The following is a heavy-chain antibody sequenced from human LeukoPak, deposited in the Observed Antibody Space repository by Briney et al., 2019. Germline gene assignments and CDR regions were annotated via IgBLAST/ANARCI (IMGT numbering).Heavy chain of an antibody. Sequence: SETLSLTCTVSGDSISSDYWSWIRQPPGKGMEWIGYIYRFGNTDYNPSRMRRVTISLDTSKEQLSLNLTSVTAADTAVYYCAGRGQRYFRDWGQGTLVTVSS. CDR2: IYRFGNT. J-gene: IGHJ1*01. V-gene: IGHV4-4*08. CDR3: AGRGQRYFRD. CDR1: GDSISSDY.